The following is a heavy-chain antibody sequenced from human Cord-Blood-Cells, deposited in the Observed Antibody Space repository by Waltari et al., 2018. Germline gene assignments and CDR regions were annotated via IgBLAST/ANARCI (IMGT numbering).Heavy chain of an antibody. CDR1: GGSISSGGYY. CDR2: IYYSGRT. D-gene: IGHD7-27*01. CDR3: ARELGREYYFDY. V-gene: IGHV4-31*03. J-gene: IGHJ4*02. Sequence: PGLVKPSQTRSLTCTVSGGSISSGGYYWSWLRQHPGKGLEWIGYIYYSGRTYYNPSLKSRVTISVDTSKNQFSLKLSSVTAADTAVYYCARELGREYYFDYWGQGTLVTVSS.